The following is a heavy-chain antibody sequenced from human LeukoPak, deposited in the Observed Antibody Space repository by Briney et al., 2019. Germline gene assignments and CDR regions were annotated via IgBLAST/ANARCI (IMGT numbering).Heavy chain of an antibody. CDR2: INHRGST. CDR3: ATYSTGFDI. J-gene: IGHJ3*02. CDR1: GGSFSDYY. V-gene: IGHV4-34*01. D-gene: IGHD6-19*01. Sequence: PSETLSLTCAVYGGSFSDYYWTWIRQPPGKGLEWIGEINHRGSTHYDPSLKSRVTISVDTSKKQFSLKLSSVTAADTAVYYCATYSTGFDIWGQGTVVTVSS.